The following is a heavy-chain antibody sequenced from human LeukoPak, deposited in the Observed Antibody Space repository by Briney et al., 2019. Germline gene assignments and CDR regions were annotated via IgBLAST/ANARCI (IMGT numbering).Heavy chain of an antibody. CDR2: INAGNGNT. J-gene: IGHJ4*02. CDR3: ARGPTAVAGTRFDY. V-gene: IGHV1-3*01. CDR1: GYTFTSYA. Sequence: ASVKVSCKASGYTFTSYAMHWVRQAPGRRLEWMGWINAGNGNTKYSQKFQGRVTITRDTSASTAYMELSSLRSEDTAVYYCARGPTAVAGTRFDYWGQGTLVTVSS. D-gene: IGHD6-19*01.